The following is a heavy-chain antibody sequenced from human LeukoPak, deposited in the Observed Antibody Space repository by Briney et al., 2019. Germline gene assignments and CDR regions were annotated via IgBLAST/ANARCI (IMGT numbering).Heavy chain of an antibody. D-gene: IGHD6-13*01. CDR3: AVGAAGYY. J-gene: IGHJ4*02. CDR2: IYPGDSDT. CDR1: GYNFISYW. V-gene: IGHV5-51*01. Sequence: RGESLKISCKGFGYNFISYWIAWVRQMPGKGLEWMGIIYPGDSDTRYSPSFQGQVTISADKSISTAYLQWSSLKASDTAMYYCAVGAAGYYWGQGTLVTVSS.